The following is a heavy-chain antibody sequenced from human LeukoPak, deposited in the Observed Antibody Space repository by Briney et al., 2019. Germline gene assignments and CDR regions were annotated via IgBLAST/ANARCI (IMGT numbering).Heavy chain of an antibody. V-gene: IGHV4-59*11. CDR1: GGSISSHY. J-gene: IGHJ4*02. CDR2: IYYSGST. CDR3: ARVSDSSGYFGYFDY. Sequence: WETLSLTCTVSGGSISSHYWSWIRQPPGKGLEWIGYIYYSGSTNYNPSLKSRVTISVDTSKNQFSLKLSSVTAADTAVYYCARVSDSSGYFGYFDYWGQRTLVTVSS. D-gene: IGHD3-22*01.